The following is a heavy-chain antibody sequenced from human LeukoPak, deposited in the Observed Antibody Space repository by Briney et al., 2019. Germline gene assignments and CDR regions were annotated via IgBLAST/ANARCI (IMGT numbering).Heavy chain of an antibody. CDR2: IYVDDDK. J-gene: IGHJ4*02. CDR3: AHSSSNDYYSFYY. V-gene: IGHV2-5*08. Sequence: TLSLTCTVAGASISIYYWSWIRQPPGKALEWLALIYVDDDKSYWPSLKSRLTITKDTSKNHVILTMTTMDPMDTPTYYFAHSSSNDYYSFYYWGQGTLVTVSS. CDR1: GASISIYYW. D-gene: IGHD3-22*01.